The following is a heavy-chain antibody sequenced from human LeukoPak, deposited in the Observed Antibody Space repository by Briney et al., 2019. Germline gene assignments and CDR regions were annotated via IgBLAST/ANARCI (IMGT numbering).Heavy chain of an antibody. CDR2: IYYSGST. D-gene: IGHD1-1*01. J-gene: IGHJ4*02. CDR1: GGSISSSSYY. V-gene: IGHV4-39*07. CDR3: ARDLELERNRWNYFES. Sequence: SETLSLTCTVSGGSISSSSYYWDWLRQPPGKGLEWIGSIYYSGSTYYNPSLKSRVTISVDTSKNQFSLKLSSVTAADTAVYYCARDLELERNRWNYFESWGQGALVTVFS.